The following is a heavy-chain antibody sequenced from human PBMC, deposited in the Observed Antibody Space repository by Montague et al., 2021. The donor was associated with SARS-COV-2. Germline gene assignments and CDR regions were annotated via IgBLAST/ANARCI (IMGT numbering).Heavy chain of an antibody. V-gene: IGHV3-20*04. J-gene: IGHJ6*02. CDR3: ARDYDILTGYYNDHYYYYGMDV. Sequence: SRSLSCSASGFTFDDYGMSWVRQAPGKGLEWVSGINWNGGSTGYADSVKGRFTISRDNAKNSLYLQMNSLRAEDTALYYCARDYDILTGYYNDHYYYYGMDVWGQGTTVTVSS. CDR2: INWNGGST. D-gene: IGHD3-9*01. CDR1: GFTFDDYG.